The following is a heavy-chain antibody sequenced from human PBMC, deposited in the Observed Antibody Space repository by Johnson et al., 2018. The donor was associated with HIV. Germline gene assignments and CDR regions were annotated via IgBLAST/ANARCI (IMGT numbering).Heavy chain of an antibody. CDR3: ARASAATKGNALDI. D-gene: IGHD1-26*01. CDR2: ISGSGGST. V-gene: IGHV3-23*04. J-gene: IGHJ3*02. CDR1: GFIFDDYA. Sequence: VQLVESGGGLVQPGGSLRLSCAASGFIFDDYAMHWVRQAPGKGLEWVSGISGSGGSTYYADSVKGRFTISRDNSKNTLYLQMNSLRAEDTALYYCARASAATKGNALDIWGQGTMVTVSS.